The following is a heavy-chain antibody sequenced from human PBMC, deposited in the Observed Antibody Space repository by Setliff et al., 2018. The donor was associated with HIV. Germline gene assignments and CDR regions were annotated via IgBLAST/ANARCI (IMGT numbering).Heavy chain of an antibody. CDR1: GDTFSGHY. V-gene: IGHV1-2*02. CDR3: ATDGSVVVVAGSGFDP. J-gene: IGHJ5*02. CDR2: INPNSGGT. Sequence: ASVKVSCKASGDTFSGHYMHWVRQAPGQGLEWLGWINPNSGGTKYAQKLQGRLTMTRDTSITTVYMELSRLRSDDTAVYYCATDGSVVVVAGSGFDPWGQGTLVTVSS. D-gene: IGHD2-15*01.